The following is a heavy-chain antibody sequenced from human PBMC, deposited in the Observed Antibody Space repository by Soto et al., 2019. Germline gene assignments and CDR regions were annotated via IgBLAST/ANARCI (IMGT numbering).Heavy chain of an antibody. D-gene: IGHD2-21*02. CDR2: IFHSGTT. V-gene: IGHV4-59*01. CDR3: ARLSFGDQGNY. Sequence: QVQLQESGPGLVKPSETLSLTCTVSGDSMSGYYWSWIRQSPGRRREWIGYIFHSGTTNYNPSLKSRLSMSVDASKNQFSLRVTSVTAADTAIYYCARLSFGDQGNYWGQGTLVTVSS. J-gene: IGHJ4*02. CDR1: GDSMSGYY.